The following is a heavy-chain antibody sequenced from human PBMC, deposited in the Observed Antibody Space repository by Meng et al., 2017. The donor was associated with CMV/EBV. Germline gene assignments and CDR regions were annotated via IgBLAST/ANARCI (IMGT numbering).Heavy chain of an antibody. CDR1: GYTFTSYY. D-gene: IGHD6-6*01. CDR2: INPSGGST. J-gene: IGHJ4*02. CDR3: ARVTQLAPKQLRSLYYFDY. V-gene: IGHV1-46*01. Sequence: ASVKVSCKASGYTFTSYYMHWVRQAPGQGLEWMGIINPSGGSTSYAQKFQGRVTMTRDTPTSTVYMELSSLRSEDTAVYYCARVTQLAPKQLRSLYYFDYWGQGTLVTVSS.